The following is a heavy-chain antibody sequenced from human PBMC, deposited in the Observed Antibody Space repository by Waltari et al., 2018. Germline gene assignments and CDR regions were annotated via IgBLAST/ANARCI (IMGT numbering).Heavy chain of an antibody. CDR1: GGSFSCYY. J-gene: IGHJ4*02. V-gene: IGHV4-34*01. CDR3: ARRVRGGGIDY. CDR2: INHSGST. D-gene: IGHD3-10*01. Sequence: QVQLQQWGAGLLKPSETLSLTCAVYGGSFSCYYWSWIRQPPGKGLEWIGEINHSGSTNYNPSLKSRVTISVDTSKNQFSLKLSSVTAADTAVYYCARRVRGGGIDYWGQGTLVTVSS.